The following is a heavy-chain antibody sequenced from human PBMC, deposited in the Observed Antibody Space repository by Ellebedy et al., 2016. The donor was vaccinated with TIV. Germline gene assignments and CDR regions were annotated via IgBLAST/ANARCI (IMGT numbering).Heavy chain of an antibody. D-gene: IGHD3-22*01. CDR2: ISGGGGNT. V-gene: IGHV3-23*01. J-gene: IGHJ3*01. CDR3: AKSHDTSGYHYIGAFDV. CDR1: GFTFSSYW. Sequence: GGSLRLSCAASGFTFSSYWMSWVRQAPGKGLEWVSVISGGGGNTEYADSVKGRFTISRDNSKNTLNLQMNTLRAEDTALYYRAKSHDTSGYHYIGAFDVWGQGTTVTVSS.